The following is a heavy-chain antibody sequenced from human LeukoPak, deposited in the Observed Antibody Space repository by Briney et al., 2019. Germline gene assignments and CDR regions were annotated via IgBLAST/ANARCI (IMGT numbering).Heavy chain of an antibody. V-gene: IGHV4-39*07. Sequence: SETLSLTCTVSGGSISSSSYYWGWIRQPPGKGLEWIGSIYYSGGTYYNPSLKSRVTISVDTSKNQFSLKLSSVTAADTAVYYCAGRGIRFFDYWGQGTLVTVSS. CDR1: GGSISSSSYY. D-gene: IGHD3-16*01. J-gene: IGHJ4*02. CDR2: IYYSGGT. CDR3: AGRGIRFFDY.